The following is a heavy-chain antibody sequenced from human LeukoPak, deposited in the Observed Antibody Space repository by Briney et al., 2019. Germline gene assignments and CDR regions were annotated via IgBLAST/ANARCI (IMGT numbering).Heavy chain of an antibody. J-gene: IGHJ4*02. V-gene: IGHV3-9*01. Sequence: PGGSLRLSCAASGFTFDDYAMHWVRQAPGKGLEWVSGISWNSGSIGYADSVKGRFTISRDNAKNSLYLQMNSLRAEDTALYYCTKRSGYSEYEIFDYWGQGTLVTVSS. D-gene: IGHD5-12*01. CDR1: GFTFDDYA. CDR2: ISWNSGSI. CDR3: TKRSGYSEYEIFDY.